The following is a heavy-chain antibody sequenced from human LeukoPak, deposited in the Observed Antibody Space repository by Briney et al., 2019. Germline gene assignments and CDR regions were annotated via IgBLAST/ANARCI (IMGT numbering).Heavy chain of an antibody. V-gene: IGHV4-4*02. D-gene: IGHD6-19*01. J-gene: IGHJ3*02. CDR1: GGSISSSNW. CDR3: ARDASSGGIAVAVGAFDI. CDR2: IYHSGST. Sequence: SETLSLTCAVSGGSISSSNWWSWVRQPPGKGLEWIGEIYHSGSTNYNPSLKSRVTISVDKSKNQFSLKLSSVTAADTAVYYCARDASSGGIAVAVGAFDIWGQGTMVTVSS.